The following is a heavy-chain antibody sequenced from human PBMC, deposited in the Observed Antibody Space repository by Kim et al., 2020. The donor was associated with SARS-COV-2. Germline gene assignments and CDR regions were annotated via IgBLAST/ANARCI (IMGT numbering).Heavy chain of an antibody. CDR3: AKDGSGSYYNPEHFDY. CDR2: ISGSGGST. CDR1: GFTFSSYA. V-gene: IGHV3-23*01. D-gene: IGHD3-10*01. Sequence: GGSLRLSCAASGFTFSSYAMSWVRQAPGKGLEWVSAISGSGGSTYYADSVKGRFTISRDNSKNTLYLQMNSLRAEDTAVYYCAKDGSGSYYNPEHFDYWGQGTLVTVSS. J-gene: IGHJ4*02.